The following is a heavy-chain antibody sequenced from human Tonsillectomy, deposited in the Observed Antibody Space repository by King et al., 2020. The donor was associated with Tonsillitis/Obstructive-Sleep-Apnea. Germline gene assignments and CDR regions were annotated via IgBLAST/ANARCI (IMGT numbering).Heavy chain of an antibody. J-gene: IGHJ5*02. CDR3: AGGYCSSTSCYNDP. Sequence: VQLVQSGAEGKKPGSSVKVSCKASGGTFSSYAISWVRQAPGQGLEWMGGIIPIFGTANYAQKVQGRVTITADESTSTAYMELGSLRPEDTAVYYCAGGYCSSTSCYNDPWGQGTLVTVSS. CDR2: IIPIFGTA. D-gene: IGHD2-2*01. V-gene: IGHV1-69*12. CDR1: GGTFSSYA.